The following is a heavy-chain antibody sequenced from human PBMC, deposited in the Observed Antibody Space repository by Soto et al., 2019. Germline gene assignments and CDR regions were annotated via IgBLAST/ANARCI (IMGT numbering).Heavy chain of an antibody. J-gene: IGHJ6*02. V-gene: IGHV1-46*01. CDR2: INPSADTT. D-gene: IGHD6-13*01. CDR3: ARGGSSPVFCYYCGLAV. Sequence: ASVKVACKASGYSVARYFMHWVRQAPGQGLERLGVINPSADTTTYAQKFQGRVTMTWDTSTNTVFMDVSSLRSEDTAIYYCARGGSSPVFCYYCGLAVWGQGTTVALSS. CDR1: GYSVARYF.